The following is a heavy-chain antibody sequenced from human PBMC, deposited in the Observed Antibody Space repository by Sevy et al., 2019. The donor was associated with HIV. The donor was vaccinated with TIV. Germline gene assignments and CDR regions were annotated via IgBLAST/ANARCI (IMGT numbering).Heavy chain of an antibody. J-gene: IGHJ4*02. CDR1: GFTFSSYA. V-gene: IGHV3-23*01. CDR3: AKDSCSSTSCYYGY. Sequence: GGSLRLSCAASGFTFSSYAMSWVRQAPGKGLEWVSAISGSGGSTYYADSVKGRFTISRDNSKNTLYLQMNSLRAEDTAVYYCAKDSCSSTSCYYGYWGPGTLVTVSS. D-gene: IGHD2-2*01. CDR2: ISGSGGST.